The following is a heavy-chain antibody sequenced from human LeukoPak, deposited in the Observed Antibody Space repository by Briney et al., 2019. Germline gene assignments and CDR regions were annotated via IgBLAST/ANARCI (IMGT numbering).Heavy chain of an antibody. D-gene: IGHD6-13*01. J-gene: IGHJ4*02. CDR1: GYTFTGYY. CDR2: INPNSGGT. V-gene: IGHV1-2*04. Sequence: GASVKVSCKASGYTFTGYYMHWVRQAPGQGLEWMGWINPNSGGTNYAQKFQGWVTMTRDTSISTAYMELSRLRSDDTAVYYCARGPYSSSWYPPDYWGQGTLVTVSS. CDR3: ARGPYSSSWYPPDY.